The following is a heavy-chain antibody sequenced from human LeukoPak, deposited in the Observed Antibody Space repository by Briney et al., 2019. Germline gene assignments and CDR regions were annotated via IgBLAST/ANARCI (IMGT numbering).Heavy chain of an antibody. J-gene: IGHJ4*02. Sequence: GGSVTLSCAASGFTFNSYGMLWVPQAPGKGLEGGTFIRYGGRNKSYADSVKGRFTISRDNSKNTLYLQMNSLRAEDTAVYYCAKDLDRMRGVFGIPTPTGYWGEGTLVTVSS. CDR1: GFTFNSYG. V-gene: IGHV3-30*02. CDR3: AKDLDRMRGVFGIPTPTGY. D-gene: IGHD3-10*01. CDR2: IRYGGRNK.